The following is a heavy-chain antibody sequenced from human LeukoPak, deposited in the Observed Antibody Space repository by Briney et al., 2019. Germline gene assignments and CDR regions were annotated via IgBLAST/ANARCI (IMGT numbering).Heavy chain of an antibody. CDR1: GGSISSGGYY. CDR2: IYYSGST. Sequence: SETLFLTCTVSGGSISSGGYYWSWIRQHPGKGLEWIGYIYYSGSTYYNPSLKSRVTISVDTSKNQFSLKLSSVTAADTAVYYCARDRQVTDHDAFDIWGQGTMVTVSS. V-gene: IGHV4-31*03. D-gene: IGHD2-21*02. J-gene: IGHJ3*02. CDR3: ARDRQVTDHDAFDI.